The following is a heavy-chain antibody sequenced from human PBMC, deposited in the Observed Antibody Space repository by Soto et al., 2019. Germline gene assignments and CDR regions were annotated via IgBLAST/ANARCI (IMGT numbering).Heavy chain of an antibody. CDR1: GGTFSSYA. CDR2: IIPIFGTA. J-gene: IGHJ5*02. CDR3: ARSIVLVPAAISWFDP. D-gene: IGHD2-2*01. Sequence: QVQLVQSGAEVKKPGSSVKVSCKASGGTFSSYAISWVRQAPGQGLEWMGGIIPIFGTANYAQKFQGRVTITAGESTSTAYMERSSLRSEDTAVYYCARSIVLVPAAISWFDPWGQGTLVTVSS. V-gene: IGHV1-69*12.